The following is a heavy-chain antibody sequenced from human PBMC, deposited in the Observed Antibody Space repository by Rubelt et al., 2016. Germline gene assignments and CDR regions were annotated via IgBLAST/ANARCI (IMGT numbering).Heavy chain of an antibody. D-gene: IGHD3/OR15-3a*01. CDR1: GYTFTSYG. J-gene: IGHJ4*02. CDR3: ARAQKGTLDY. Sequence: QVQLVQSGAEVKKPGASVKVSCKASGYTFTSYGISWVRQAPGQGLEWMGWMNPNSGHRGMAQKCPGAVPMIRKPSMSTAYMGLSSLRSEDTAVYYCARAQKGTLDYWGQGTLVTVSS. CDR2: MNPNSGHR. V-gene: IGHV1-8*02.